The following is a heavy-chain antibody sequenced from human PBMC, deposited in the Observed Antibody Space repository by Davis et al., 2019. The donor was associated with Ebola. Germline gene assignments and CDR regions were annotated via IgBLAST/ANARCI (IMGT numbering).Heavy chain of an antibody. J-gene: IGHJ6*02. Sequence: ASVKVSCKASGYTFTSYYMHWVRQAPGQGLEWMGIINPSGGSTSYAQKFQGRVTMTRDTSTSTVYMELSSLRSEDTAVYYCASERVVTIAAAGTPYYYGMDVWGQGTTVTVSS. CDR1: GYTFTSYY. CDR3: ASERVVTIAAAGTPYYYGMDV. CDR2: INPSGGST. D-gene: IGHD6-13*01. V-gene: IGHV1-46*03.